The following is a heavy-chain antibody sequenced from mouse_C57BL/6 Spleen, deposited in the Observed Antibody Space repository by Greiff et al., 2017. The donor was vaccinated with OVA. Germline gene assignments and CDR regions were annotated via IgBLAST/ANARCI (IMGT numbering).Heavy chain of an antibody. CDR2: IDPSDSYT. CDR1: GYTFTSYW. CDR3: ARLDSKGYFDV. V-gene: IGHV1-50*01. Sequence: QVQLQQPGADLVKPGASVKLSCKASGYTFTSYWMQWVKQRPGQGLEWIGEIDPSDSYTNYNQKFKGKATLTVDTSSSTAYMQLSSLTSEDSAVYYCARLDSKGYFDVWGTGTTVTVSS. J-gene: IGHJ1*03. D-gene: IGHD2-5*01.